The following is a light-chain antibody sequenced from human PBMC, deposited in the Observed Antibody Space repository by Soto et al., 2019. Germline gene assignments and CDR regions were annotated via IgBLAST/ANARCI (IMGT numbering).Light chain of an antibody. V-gene: IGLV2-11*01. Sequence: QSALTQPRSVSGSPGQSVTISCTGTSSDVSGYEYVSWYQQHPGKAPKLIIFDVSKRPSGVPDRFSGSKSGSTASLTISGLQAEDEADYYCCSYAGNYYVVGGWTKRTVL. CDR2: DVS. CDR3: CSYAGNYYV. CDR1: SSDVSGYEY. J-gene: IGLJ1*01.